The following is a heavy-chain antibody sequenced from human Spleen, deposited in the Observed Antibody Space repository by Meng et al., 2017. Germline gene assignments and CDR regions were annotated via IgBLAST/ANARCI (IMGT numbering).Heavy chain of an antibody. Sequence: EELLVGGGGRLETSGSSFLTCGASAGFIINYYWRCIRQPAGKEVEGWGEINRSGSTNNNPALESRATISVDTSKTNLSLKLSTVTAADSAVYVCARGPTTMANDFDYWGQGTLVTVSS. J-gene: IGHJ4*02. V-gene: IGHV4-34*04. CDR3: ARGPTTMANDFDY. CDR2: INRSGST. CDR1: AGFIINYY. D-gene: IGHD4-11*01.